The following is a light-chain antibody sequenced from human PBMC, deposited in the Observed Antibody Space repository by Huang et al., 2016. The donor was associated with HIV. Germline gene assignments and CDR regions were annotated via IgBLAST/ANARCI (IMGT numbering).Light chain of an antibody. J-gene: IGKJ2*01. CDR2: GAS. V-gene: IGKV1-39*01. Sequence: DIQITQSPSSLYASVGDRVTITCRASQNINKYLNWYQQQPGKAPRLLISGASTLQSGVPSSFSGSGAGTDFTLTISSLQPEDSAFYFCQQSVKTPRTFGQGTKLEI. CDR1: QNINKY. CDR3: QQSVKTPRT.